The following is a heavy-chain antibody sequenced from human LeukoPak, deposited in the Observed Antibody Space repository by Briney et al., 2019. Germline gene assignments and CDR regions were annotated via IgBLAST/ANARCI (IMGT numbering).Heavy chain of an antibody. V-gene: IGHV3-21*01. J-gene: IGHJ5*02. CDR1: GFTFSSYS. Sequence: GGSLRLSCAASGFTFSSYSMNWVRQAPGKGLEWVSSISSSSSYIYYADSVKGRFTISRDNAKNSLYLQMNSPRAEDTAVYYCARISVAYCGGDCYSGFDPWGQGTLVTVSS. CDR3: ARISVAYCGGDCYSGFDP. CDR2: ISSSSSYI. D-gene: IGHD2-21*02.